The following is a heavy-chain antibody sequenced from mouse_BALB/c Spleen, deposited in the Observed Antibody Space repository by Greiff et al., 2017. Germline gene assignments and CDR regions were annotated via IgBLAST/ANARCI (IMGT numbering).Heavy chain of an antibody. J-gene: IGHJ3*01. D-gene: IGHD1-1*01. CDR1: GFSLTSYG. CDR3: ARNGILLRSFAY. Sequence: QVQLQQSGPGLVQPSQSLSITCTVSGFSLTSYGVHWVRQSPGKGLEWLGVIWSGGSTDYNAAFISRLSISKDNSKSQVFFKMNSLQANDTAIYYCARNGILLRSFAYWGQGTLVTVSA. CDR2: IWSGGST. V-gene: IGHV2-2*02.